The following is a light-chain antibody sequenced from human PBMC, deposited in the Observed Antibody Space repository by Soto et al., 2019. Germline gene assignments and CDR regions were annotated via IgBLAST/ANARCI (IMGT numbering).Light chain of an antibody. CDR2: DAS. J-gene: IGKJ5*01. V-gene: IGKV1-33*01. CDR1: QDINGY. Sequence: DTQLTQSPSSLSASVGDRVTITCRASQDINGYIDWYQQKPGKAPKLLIYDASNLETGVPSRFSGSGSRTEYSFTISSLQPDDIATYFCHQYDNLPPTFGQGTRLEIK. CDR3: HQYDNLPPT.